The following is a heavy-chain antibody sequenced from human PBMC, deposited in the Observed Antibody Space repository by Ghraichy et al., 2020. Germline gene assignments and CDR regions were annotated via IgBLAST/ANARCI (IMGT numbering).Heavy chain of an antibody. CDR3: ARGGKWLVDGEVDY. V-gene: IGHV3-74*01. Sequence: GGSLRLSCAASGFTFSRYWMHWVRQAPGKGLVWVSRINSDGSSTSYADSVKGRFTISRDNAKNTLYLQMNSLRAEDTAVYYCARGGKWLVDGEVDYWGQGTWSPSPQ. J-gene: IGHJ4*02. CDR2: INSDGSST. D-gene: IGHD6-19*01. CDR1: GFTFSRYW.